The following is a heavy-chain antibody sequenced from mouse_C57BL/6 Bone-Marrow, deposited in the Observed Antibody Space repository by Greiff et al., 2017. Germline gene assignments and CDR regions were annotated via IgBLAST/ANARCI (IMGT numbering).Heavy chain of an antibody. CDR1: GYSFTGYY. CDR3: APYYSNAWFAY. J-gene: IGHJ3*01. CDR2: INPSTGGT. D-gene: IGHD2-5*01. V-gene: IGHV1-42*01. Sequence: VQLQQSGPELVKPGASVKISCKASGYSFTGYYMNWVKQSPEKSLEWIGEINPSTGGTTYNQKFKAKATLTVDKSSSTAYMRLKSLTSEDSAVYYCAPYYSNAWFAYWGQGTLVTVAA.